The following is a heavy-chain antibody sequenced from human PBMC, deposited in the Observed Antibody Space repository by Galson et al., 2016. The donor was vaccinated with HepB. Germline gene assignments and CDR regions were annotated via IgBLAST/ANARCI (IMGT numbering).Heavy chain of an antibody. CDR2: ISYDGSNK. CDR3: ARAGTLRSGYWYYFDY. Sequence: LRLSCAASGFTFTTHGMHWVRQAPGKGLEWVAVISYDGSNKYYADSVKGRFTISRDNSKNTLYLQMNSLRADDMAVYYCARAGTLRSGYWYYFDYWGQGTLVTVSS. D-gene: IGHD3-3*01. CDR1: GFTFTTHG. V-gene: IGHV3-30*03. J-gene: IGHJ4*02.